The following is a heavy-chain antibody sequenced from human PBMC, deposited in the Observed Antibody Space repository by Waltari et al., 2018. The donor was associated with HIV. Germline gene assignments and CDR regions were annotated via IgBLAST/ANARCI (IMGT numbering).Heavy chain of an antibody. Sequence: EVQLVESGGGSVEPGGSLRVSCAASGFTFCTAGLSWCRPALWQGVEWVRRIKRKTDGGTTDYAAPVKGRFTISRDDSKNTLYLQMNSLKTEDTAVYYCTTEPRIAVAGPYGMDVWGQGTTVTVSS. J-gene: IGHJ6*02. V-gene: IGHV3-15*01. CDR2: IKRKTDGGTT. D-gene: IGHD6-19*01. CDR3: TTEPRIAVAGPYGMDV. CDR1: GFTFCTAG.